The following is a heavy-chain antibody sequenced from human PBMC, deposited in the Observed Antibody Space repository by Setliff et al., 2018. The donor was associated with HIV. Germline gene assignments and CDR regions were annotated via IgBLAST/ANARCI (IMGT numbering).Heavy chain of an antibody. CDR3: ARSGLVYGDVLTGPPTDY. CDR1: GYTFSYA. Sequence: ASVKVSCKASGYTFSYAMHWVRQAPGQRLEWMGWINAGNGNTKYSQKFQGRVTITRDTSASKAYMELSSLRSEDTAVYYCARSGLVYGDVLTGPPTDYWGQGTLVTVSS. D-gene: IGHD3-9*01. CDR2: INAGNGNT. V-gene: IGHV1-3*01. J-gene: IGHJ4*02.